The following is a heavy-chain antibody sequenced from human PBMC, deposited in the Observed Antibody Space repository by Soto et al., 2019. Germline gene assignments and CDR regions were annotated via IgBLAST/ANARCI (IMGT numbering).Heavy chain of an antibody. J-gene: IGHJ4*03. Sequence: QVHLVESGGGVVQPGRSLRLSCAATGFAFRTYGMHWVRRAPGKGLEWLAVISYDRFNKNHADAVQGRFTISRDNSISTLSMQMDSLRVEDTAVYYCAREGWFNIQDDYYYYVWEFWGQWTPVTVSS. D-gene: IGHD3-10*02. CDR3: AREGWFNIQDDYYYYVWEF. V-gene: IGHV3-30*19. CDR1: GFAFRTYG. CDR2: ISYDRFNK.